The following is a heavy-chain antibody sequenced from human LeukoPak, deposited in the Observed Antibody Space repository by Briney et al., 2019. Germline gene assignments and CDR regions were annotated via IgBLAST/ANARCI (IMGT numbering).Heavy chain of an antibody. D-gene: IGHD6-13*01. V-gene: IGHV5-51*01. CDR2: IYPGDSDT. CDR3: ARIKTPSSWYVVDYFDY. Sequence: GESLKISCRGTGYSFTRYWIGWVRQMPGKGLEWMGIIYPGDSDTRYSPSFQGQVTISADTSITTAYLQWSSLKASDTAMYYCARIKTPSSWYVVDYFDYWGQGTLVTVSS. CDR1: GYSFTRYW. J-gene: IGHJ4*02.